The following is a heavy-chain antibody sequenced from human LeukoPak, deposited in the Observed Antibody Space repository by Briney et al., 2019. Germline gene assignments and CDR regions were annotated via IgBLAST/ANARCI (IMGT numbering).Heavy chain of an antibody. D-gene: IGHD2-2*01. J-gene: IGHJ4*02. Sequence: SETLSPTCTVSGGAISFYYWSWIRQPPGKGLEWIGYIYYTGTTNYNPSLKSRATISVDTSRNQFSLRLSSLTAADTAAYYCARVSGYCSTTSCRGLENWGQGILVTVSP. CDR2: IYYTGTT. V-gene: IGHV4-59*01. CDR1: GGAISFYY. CDR3: ARVSGYCSTTSCRGLEN.